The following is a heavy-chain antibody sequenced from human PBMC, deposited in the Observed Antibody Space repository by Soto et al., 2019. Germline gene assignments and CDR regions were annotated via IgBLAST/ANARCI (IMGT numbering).Heavy chain of an antibody. V-gene: IGHV3-15*07. D-gene: IGHD3-22*01. CDR3: TSRLSSGYYEQRLHYYYYGMEV. Sequence: GGSLRLSCAASGFTFSNAWMNWVRQAPGKGLEWVGRIKSKTDVGTKDNAAPVKGRFTISRDDSKSKLYLQMNSLKTEGTAVYYCTSRLSSGYYEQRLHYYYYGMEVWGQGTTVTV. CDR1: GFTFSNAW. CDR2: IKSKTDVGTK. J-gene: IGHJ6*02.